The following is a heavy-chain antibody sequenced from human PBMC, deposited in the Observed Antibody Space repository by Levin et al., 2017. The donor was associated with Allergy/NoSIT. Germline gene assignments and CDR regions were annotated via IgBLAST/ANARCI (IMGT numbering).Heavy chain of an antibody. CDR1: GGSISSTGSY. J-gene: IGHJ4*02. Sequence: RASETLSLTCTVSGGSISSTGSYWSWIRQHPGKGLEWIGYISYSGYTHYNPSLKSRVTVSVDTSKNQFSLKVTSGTAADTAVYFCAREAVLFGSSSSGFDSWGQGTLVTVSS. D-gene: IGHD6-6*01. CDR3: AREAVLFGSSSSGFDS. V-gene: IGHV4-31*03. CDR2: ISYSGYT.